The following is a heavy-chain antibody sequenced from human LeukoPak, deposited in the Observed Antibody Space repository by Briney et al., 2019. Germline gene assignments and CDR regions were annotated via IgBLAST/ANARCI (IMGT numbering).Heavy chain of an antibody. J-gene: IGHJ5*02. CDR1: GGSFSGYY. Sequence: SETLSLTCAVYGGSFSGYYWSWIRQPPGKGLEWIGEINHSGSTNYNPSLKSRVTISVDTSKNQFSLKLSSVTAADTAVYYCARGTTRITMVRGVMGWFDPWAREPWSPSPQ. CDR2: INHSGST. CDR3: ARGTTRITMVRGVMGWFDP. D-gene: IGHD3-10*01. V-gene: IGHV4-34*01.